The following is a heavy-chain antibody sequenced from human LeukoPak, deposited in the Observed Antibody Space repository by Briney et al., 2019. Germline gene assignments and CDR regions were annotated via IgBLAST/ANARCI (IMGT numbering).Heavy chain of an antibody. Sequence: GGSLRLSCAASGFTFSSYAMSWVRQAPGKGLEWVSAISGSGGSTYYADSVKGRFTISRDNSKNTLYLQMNSLRAEDTAVYYCAKVELDCSSTSCYTLFFDYWGQGTLVTVSS. D-gene: IGHD2-2*02. CDR3: AKVELDCSSTSCYTLFFDY. J-gene: IGHJ4*02. V-gene: IGHV3-23*01. CDR2: ISGSGGST. CDR1: GFTFSSYA.